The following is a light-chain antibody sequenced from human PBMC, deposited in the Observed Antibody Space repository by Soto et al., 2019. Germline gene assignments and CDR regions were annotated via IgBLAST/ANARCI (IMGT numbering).Light chain of an antibody. V-gene: IGLV2-14*01. Sequence: QSVLTQPASVSGSPGQSITISCTGSSXDVGAYNFVSWYQHHPGKAPQLILYEVTTRPSGVSSRFSGSKSGNTASLTISGLQADDEANYYCSSYTSSNTPYVFGTGTKV. CDR2: EVT. J-gene: IGLJ1*01. CDR3: SSYTSSNTPYV. CDR1: SXDVGAYNF.